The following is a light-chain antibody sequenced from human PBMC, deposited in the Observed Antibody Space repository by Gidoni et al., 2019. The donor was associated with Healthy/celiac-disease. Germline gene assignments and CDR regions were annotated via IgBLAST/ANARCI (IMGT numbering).Light chain of an antibody. CDR2: KAS. CDR3: QQYNSYSPNYT. CDR1: PSISSW. J-gene: IGKJ2*01. Sequence: NQLTQFPSTLSSSVGDRVTITFRASPSISSWFAWYQQKPGKAPKLLIYKASSLESGVPSRFSGSGSGTEFTLTISSRQPDDFATYSCQQYNSYSPNYTFGQGTKLEIK. V-gene: IGKV1-5*03.